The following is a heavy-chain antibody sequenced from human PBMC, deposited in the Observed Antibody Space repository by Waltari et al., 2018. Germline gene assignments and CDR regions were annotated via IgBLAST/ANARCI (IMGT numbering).Heavy chain of an antibody. CDR3: ARGCMYSNPPPYYFDY. CDR2: INPSGGST. V-gene: IGHV1-46*03. D-gene: IGHD4-4*01. CDR1: GYTFTSYY. Sequence: QVQLVQSGAAVKKPGASVKVSCKASGYTFTSYYMHWVRQSPGQGLEWMGIINPSGGSTSYAQKFQGRVTMTRDTSTSTVYMELSSLRSEDTAVYYCARGCMYSNPPPYYFDYWGQGTLVTVSS. J-gene: IGHJ4*02.